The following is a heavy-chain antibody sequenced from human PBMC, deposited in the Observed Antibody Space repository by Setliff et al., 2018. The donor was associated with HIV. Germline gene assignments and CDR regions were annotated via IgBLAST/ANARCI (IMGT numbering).Heavy chain of an antibody. D-gene: IGHD2-8*02. V-gene: IGHV3-11*04. CDR2: ISSSGGDK. Sequence: GGSLRLSCAASGFTFSDYYMSWIRQVPGKGLEWVAYISSSGGDKYYADSVRGRFTLSRDNAMNSLSLEMNSLRAEDTALYYCARSPPGVRIHWWNWFDYWGQGALVTVSS. CDR3: ARSPPGVRIHWWNWFDY. J-gene: IGHJ4*02. CDR1: GFTFSDYY.